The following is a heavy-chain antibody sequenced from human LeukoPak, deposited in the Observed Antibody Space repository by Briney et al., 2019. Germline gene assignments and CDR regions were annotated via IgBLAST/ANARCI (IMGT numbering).Heavy chain of an antibody. CDR2: IIPIFGTA. Sequence: SVKVSCKASGGTFSSYAISWVRQAPGQGLEWMGRIIPIFGTANYAQKFQGRVTITTAESTSTAYMELSSLRSEDTAVYYCASQLLAAHWFDPWGQGTLVTVSS. CDR1: GGTFSSYA. CDR3: ASQLLAAHWFDP. D-gene: IGHD6-13*01. J-gene: IGHJ5*02. V-gene: IGHV1-69*05.